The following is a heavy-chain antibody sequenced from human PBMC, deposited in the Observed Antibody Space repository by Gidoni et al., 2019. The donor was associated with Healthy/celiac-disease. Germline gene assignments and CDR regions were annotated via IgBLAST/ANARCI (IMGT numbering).Heavy chain of an antibody. Sequence: QVQLVESGGGLVKPGGSLRLSCAASGFTFIYYYMSCIRQAPGKGLEWVSYISSSGSTIYYADSVKGRFTISRDNAKNSLYLQMNSLRAEDTAVYYCARDLRNYYDSSGPLDYWGQGTLVTVSS. CDR2: ISSSGSTI. J-gene: IGHJ4*02. V-gene: IGHV3-11*01. CDR1: GFTFIYYY. D-gene: IGHD3-22*01. CDR3: ARDLRNYYDSSGPLDY.